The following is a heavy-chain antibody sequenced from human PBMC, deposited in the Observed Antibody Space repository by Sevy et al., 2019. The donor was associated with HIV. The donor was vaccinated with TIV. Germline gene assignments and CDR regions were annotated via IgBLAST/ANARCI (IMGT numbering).Heavy chain of an antibody. CDR3: AGGGCTKPHDY. Sequence: GGSLRLSCAASGFTFSKYSMSWVRQPPGKGLEWVSTLSFGCGELNYADSVKGRFTISRDNSKSSVYLQMNNLRPEDTAVYYCAGGGCTKPHDYWGQGTLVTLSS. CDR1: GFTFSKYS. V-gene: IGHV3-23*01. D-gene: IGHD2-8*01. J-gene: IGHJ4*02. CDR2: LSFGCGEL.